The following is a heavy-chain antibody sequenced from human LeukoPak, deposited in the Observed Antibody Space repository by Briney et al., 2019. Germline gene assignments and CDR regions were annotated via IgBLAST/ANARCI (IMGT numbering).Heavy chain of an antibody. CDR1: GFTFSSYS. Sequence: PGGSLRLSCAASGFTFSSYSMNWVRQAPGKGLEWVSSISSSSSYIYYADSVKGRFTISRDNAKNSLYLQMNSLRAEDTAVYYCARDAARPLFLTVVTPPYDYWGQGTLVTVSS. D-gene: IGHD4-23*01. J-gene: IGHJ4*02. CDR2: ISSSSSYI. CDR3: ARDAARPLFLTVVTPPYDY. V-gene: IGHV3-21*01.